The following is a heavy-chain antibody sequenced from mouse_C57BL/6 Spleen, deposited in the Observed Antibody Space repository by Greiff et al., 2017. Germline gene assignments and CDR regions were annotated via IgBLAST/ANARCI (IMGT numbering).Heavy chain of an antibody. CDR3: ARRTGTLAMDY. V-gene: IGHV7-3*01. D-gene: IGHD4-1*01. CDR1: GFTFTDYY. CDR2: IRNKATGYTT. Sequence: EVKLMESGGGLVQPGGSLSLSCAASGFTFTDYYMSWVRQPPGKALEWLGFIRNKATGYTTEDSATVKGRFTISRDNSQSILYLQMNALRAEDSATYYGARRTGTLAMDYWGEGTSVTVSS. J-gene: IGHJ4*01.